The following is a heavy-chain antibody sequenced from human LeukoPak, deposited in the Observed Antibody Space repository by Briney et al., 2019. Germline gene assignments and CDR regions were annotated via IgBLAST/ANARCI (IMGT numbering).Heavy chain of an antibody. V-gene: IGHV5-51*01. Sequence: GESLKISCKGFGYSFTTYWIGWVRQMPGKGLEWMGIIYPGDSDARYSPSFQGQVTISADKSLTTAYLQWTSLKASDTAMYYCARQTYSYAPFDYWGQGTLVTVSS. CDR1: GYSFTTYW. CDR3: ARQTYSYAPFDY. D-gene: IGHD5-18*01. CDR2: IYPGDSDA. J-gene: IGHJ4*02.